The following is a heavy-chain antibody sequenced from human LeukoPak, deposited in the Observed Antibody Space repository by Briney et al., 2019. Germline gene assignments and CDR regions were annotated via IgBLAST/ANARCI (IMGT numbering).Heavy chain of an antibody. D-gene: IGHD6-19*01. CDR2: ISSSSSYI. V-gene: IGHV3-21*01. J-gene: IGHJ4*02. CDR1: GFTFSSYS. Sequence: GGSLRLSCAASGFTFSSYSMNWVRQAPGKGLEWVSSISSSSSYIYYADSVKGRFTISRDNAKNSLYLQMNSLRAEDTAVYYCARVVVSSGWYLFDYWGQGTLVTVSS. CDR3: ARVVVSSGWYLFDY.